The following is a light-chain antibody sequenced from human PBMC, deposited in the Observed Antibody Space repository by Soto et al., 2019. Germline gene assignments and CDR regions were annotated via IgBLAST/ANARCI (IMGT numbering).Light chain of an antibody. V-gene: IGLV1-51*01. CDR1: SSNIGNNY. Sequence: QSVLTQPPSVSAAPGQTVTISCSGSSSNIGNNYVSWYQHLPGTAPKLLIYDNNKRPSGIPDRFSGSKSGTSATLGITGLQTGDEADYYCGTWDSSLSAVFGTGTKVTVL. CDR3: GTWDSSLSAV. CDR2: DNN. J-gene: IGLJ1*01.